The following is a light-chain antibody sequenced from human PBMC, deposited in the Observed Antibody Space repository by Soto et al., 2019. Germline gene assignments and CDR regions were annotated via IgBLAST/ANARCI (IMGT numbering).Light chain of an antibody. V-gene: IGKV1-5*03. Sequence: DIQMTQSPSTLSASVGDRVTITCRASQSISSWLAWYQQKPGKAPKLLIYKASSLESWVPSRFSGSGSATEFTLTISSLQPDHFATYYCQQSFTFGPGTKVDIK. CDR2: KAS. CDR3: QQSFT. CDR1: QSISSW. J-gene: IGKJ3*01.